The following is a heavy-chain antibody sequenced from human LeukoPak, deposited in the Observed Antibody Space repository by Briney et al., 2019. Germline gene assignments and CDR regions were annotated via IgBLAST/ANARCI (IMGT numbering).Heavy chain of an antibody. CDR2: ISSSSSTI. D-gene: IGHD1-26*01. CDR3: ASGSPAGDY. Sequence: GGSLRLSCAASGFTFSSYSMNWVRQAPGKGLEWVSYISSSSSTIYYADSVKGRFTISRDNAKNSLYLEMTSLRAEDTAVYYCASGSPAGDYWGQGTLVTVSS. V-gene: IGHV3-48*04. CDR1: GFTFSSYS. J-gene: IGHJ4*02.